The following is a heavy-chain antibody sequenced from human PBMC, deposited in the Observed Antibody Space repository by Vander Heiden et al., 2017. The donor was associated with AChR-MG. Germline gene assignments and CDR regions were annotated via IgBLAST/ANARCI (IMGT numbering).Heavy chain of an antibody. CDR1: GFSLSIHA. Sequence: VQLLESGGGLVHPGGSLGLSCAASGFSLSIHAMPWVSQAPGKGLDWRTGISGSDGGTYYADAVKGRFTISRDNSKNTLYLQMNRLRAEDTAVYYCAKDRYGYSYGSDYWGPGTLVTVSS. CDR2: ISGSDGGT. D-gene: IGHD5-18*01. V-gene: IGHV3-23*01. CDR3: AKDRYGYSYGSDY. J-gene: IGHJ4*02.